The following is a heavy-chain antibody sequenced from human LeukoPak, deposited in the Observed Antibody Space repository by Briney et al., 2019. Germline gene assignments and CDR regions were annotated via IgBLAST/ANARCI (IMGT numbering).Heavy chain of an antibody. V-gene: IGHV4-4*07. CDR1: GGSISNYF. Sequence: PSETLSLTCSVSGGSISNYFWSWIRQPAGKGLEWIERIYSSGSTNYNPSLKSRVTMTADTSKNEFSLKLTSVTAADTATYYCTKDTGWNYLDWFDPWGQGTLVTVSS. D-gene: IGHD1-7*01. CDR2: IYSSGST. J-gene: IGHJ5*02. CDR3: TKDTGWNYLDWFDP.